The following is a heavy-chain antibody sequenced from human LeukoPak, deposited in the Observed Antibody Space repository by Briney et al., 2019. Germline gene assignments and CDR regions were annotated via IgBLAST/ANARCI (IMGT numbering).Heavy chain of an antibody. V-gene: IGHV3-23*01. Sequence: PGGSLRLSCTASGFTFSNSGMSWVRQAPGKGLEWVSAISNSGGSTFYADSVKGRFSISRDNSKNTLYLQMNSLRAEDTAVYYCAKEALLWFGELSWFDPWGQGTLVTVSS. D-gene: IGHD3-10*01. CDR2: ISNSGGST. CDR1: GFTFSNSG. CDR3: AKEALLWFGELSWFDP. J-gene: IGHJ5*02.